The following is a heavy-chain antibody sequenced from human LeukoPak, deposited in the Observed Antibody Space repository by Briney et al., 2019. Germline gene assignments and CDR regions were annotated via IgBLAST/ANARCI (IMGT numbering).Heavy chain of an antibody. V-gene: IGHV3-23*01. D-gene: IGHD2-2*01. Sequence: GGSLRLSCAASGFTFSSYRMNWVRQAPGKGLEWVSALSGSGGSTHYADSVKGRFTISRDNSKNTLYLQMNSLGAEDTAVYYCARGIFSTPPGIDYWGQGTLVTVSS. CDR1: GFTFSSYR. J-gene: IGHJ4*02. CDR2: LSGSGGST. CDR3: ARGIFSTPPGIDY.